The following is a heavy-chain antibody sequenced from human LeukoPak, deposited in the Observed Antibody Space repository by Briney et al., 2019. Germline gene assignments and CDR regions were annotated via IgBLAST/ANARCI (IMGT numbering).Heavy chain of an antibody. Sequence: ASVKVSCKASGYTFTSYDMNWARQATGQGLEWMGWMNPNSGNTGYAQKFQGRVTMTRNTSISTAYMELSSLRSEDTAVYYCARGDSEIFGVVIYDYWGQGTLVTVSS. J-gene: IGHJ4*02. V-gene: IGHV1-8*01. CDR1: GYTFTSYD. CDR2: MNPNSGNT. CDR3: ARGDSEIFGVVIYDY. D-gene: IGHD3-3*01.